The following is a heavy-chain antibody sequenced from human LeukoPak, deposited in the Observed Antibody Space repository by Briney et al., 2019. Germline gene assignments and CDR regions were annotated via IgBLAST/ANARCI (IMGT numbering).Heavy chain of an antibody. D-gene: IGHD2/OR15-2a*01. CDR3: ARDVIR. CDR1: GFTFSSYW. CDR2: ISTDGSTT. J-gene: IGHJ4*02. Sequence: GGSLRLSCAASGFTFSSYWMHWVRQAPGKGLVWVSRISTDGSTTTYADSVKGRFTISRDNAKNTLYLQMNSLRAEDTAVYYCARDVIRGGQGTLVTVSS. V-gene: IGHV3-74*01.